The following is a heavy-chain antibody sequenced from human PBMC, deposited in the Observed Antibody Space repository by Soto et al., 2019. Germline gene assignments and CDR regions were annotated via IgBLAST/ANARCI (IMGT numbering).Heavy chain of an antibody. Sequence: QVPLVQSGAEVKKPGASVKVSCKASGYTFTSYGISWVRQAPGQGLEWMGWISAYNGNTNYAQKLQGRVTMTTDTSTRTAYMGLRRPRCDDTAVYYSECAAGDLVSLLVAQKAAATYNYFDPWGKGCRVMVSA. D-gene: IGHD3-3*01. CDR2: ISAYNGNT. CDR1: GYTFTSYG. CDR3: ECAAGDLVSLLVAQKAAATYNYFDP. J-gene: IGHJ5*02. V-gene: IGHV1-18*01.